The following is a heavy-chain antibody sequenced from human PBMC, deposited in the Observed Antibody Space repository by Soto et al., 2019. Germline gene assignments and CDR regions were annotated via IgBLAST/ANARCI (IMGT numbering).Heavy chain of an antibody. CDR2: IYYSGST. Sequence: QVQLQESGPGLVKPSQTLSLTCTVSGGSISSGDYYWRWIRQPPGKCLEWIGYIYYSGSTYYNPSLKSRVTISVDTSKNQFSLKLSSVTAADTAVSYCARYSSYDLYAFDIWGKGTMATVSS. V-gene: IGHV4-30-4*01. CDR3: ARYSSYDLYAFDI. J-gene: IGHJ3*02. D-gene: IGHD5-18*01. CDR1: GGSISSGDYY.